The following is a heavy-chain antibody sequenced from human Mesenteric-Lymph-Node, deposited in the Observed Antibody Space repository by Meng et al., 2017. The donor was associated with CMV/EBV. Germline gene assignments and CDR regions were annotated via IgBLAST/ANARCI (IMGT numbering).Heavy chain of an antibody. D-gene: IGHD6-6*01. CDR1: GYTFTSYG. J-gene: IGHJ4*02. CDR2: ISAYNGNT. CDR3: ARGLSGIAARRRAAWAYYFDY. V-gene: IGHV1-18*01. Sequence: ASVKVSCKASGYTFTSYGISWVRQAPGQGLEWMGWISAYNGNTNYAQKLQGRVTMTTDTSTSTAYMELRSLRSDDTAVYYCARGLSGIAARRRAAWAYYFDYWGQGTLVTVSS.